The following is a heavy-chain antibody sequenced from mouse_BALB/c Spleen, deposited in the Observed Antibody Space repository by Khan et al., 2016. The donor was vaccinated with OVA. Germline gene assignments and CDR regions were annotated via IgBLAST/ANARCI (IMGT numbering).Heavy chain of an antibody. CDR1: GYTFTNYG. J-gene: IGHJ4*01. Sequence: QIQLVQSGPELKKPGETVKISCKASGYTFTNYGMNWVRQSPGKALKWMGWINTYTGEPTYADDFKGRFAFSLETSASTAYLQINNLKNEERATYFCARPPYLSYTLDYWGQGTSVTVSS. D-gene: IGHD2-10*01. CDR2: INTYTGEP. V-gene: IGHV9-1*02. CDR3: ARPPYLSYTLDY.